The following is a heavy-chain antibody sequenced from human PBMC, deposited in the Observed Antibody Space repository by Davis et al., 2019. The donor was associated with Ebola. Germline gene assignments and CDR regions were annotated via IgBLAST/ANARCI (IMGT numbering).Heavy chain of an antibody. D-gene: IGHD5-12*01. CDR1: GRSFSGNY. CDR2: INHSGST. J-gene: IGHJ4*02. Sequence: MPSETLSLTCAVYGRSFSGNYWSWIRQSPGKGLEWIGQINHSGSTNYNPSLKSRVTISVDTSKNQFSLKLSSVTAADTAVYYCARGLHGYDRYTALAYWGQGTLVTVSS. CDR3: ARGLHGYDRYTALAY. V-gene: IGHV4-34*01.